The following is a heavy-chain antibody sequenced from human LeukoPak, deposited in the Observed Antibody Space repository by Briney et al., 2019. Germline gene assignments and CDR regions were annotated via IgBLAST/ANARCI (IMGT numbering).Heavy chain of an antibody. CDR1: GFTFSSYG. D-gene: IGHD2-2*01. V-gene: IGHV3-23*01. Sequence: PGGTLRLSCAASGFTFSSYGMSWVRQAPGKGLEWVSAISGSGGSTYYADSVKGRFTISRDNSKNTLYLQMNSLRAEDTAVYYCAKDPSIVVVPAAISDGYWGQGTLVTVSS. CDR3: AKDPSIVVVPAAISDGY. J-gene: IGHJ4*02. CDR2: ISGSGGST.